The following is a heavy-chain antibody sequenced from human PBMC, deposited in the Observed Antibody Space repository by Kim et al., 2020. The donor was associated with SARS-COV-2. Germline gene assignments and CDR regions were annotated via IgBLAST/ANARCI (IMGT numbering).Heavy chain of an antibody. CDR2: IIPIFGTA. CDR3: ARDAITGATLATNWFDP. CDR1: GGTFSSYA. J-gene: IGHJ5*02. Sequence: SVKVSCKASGGTFSSYAISWVRQAPGQGLEWMGGIIPIFGTANYAQKFQVRVTITADESTSTAYMELSSLRSEDTAVYYCARDAITGATLATNWFDPWGQGTLVTVSS. D-gene: IGHD1-20*01. V-gene: IGHV1-69*13.